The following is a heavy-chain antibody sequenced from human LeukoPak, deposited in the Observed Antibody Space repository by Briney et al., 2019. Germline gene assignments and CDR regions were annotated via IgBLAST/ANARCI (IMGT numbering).Heavy chain of an antibody. J-gene: IGHJ3*02. CDR1: GYTFTSYA. CDR3: ARDREITFGGVIVGLDAFDI. CDR2: INTNTGNP. V-gene: IGHV7-4-1*02. Sequence: ASVKVSCKASGYTFTSYAMNWVRQAPGQGLEWMGWINTNTGNPTYAQGFTGRFVFSLDTSVSTAYLQISSLKAEDTAVYYCARDREITFGGVIVGLDAFDIWGQGTMVTVSS. D-gene: IGHD3-16*02.